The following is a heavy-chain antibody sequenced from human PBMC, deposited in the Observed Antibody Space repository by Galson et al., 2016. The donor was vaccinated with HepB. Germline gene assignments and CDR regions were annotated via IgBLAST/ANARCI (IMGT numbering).Heavy chain of an antibody. Sequence: SLRLSCAASGFIFSGYGMHWVRQAPGKGLEWVAVISYDGRNTYYADSVKGRFTISRDNSKNTLFLQMNSLRAEDTAVYYCAKDRGQRMATIIGYFDYWGQGTLVTVTS. J-gene: IGHJ4*02. CDR1: GFIFSGYG. CDR3: AKDRGQRMATIIGYFDY. D-gene: IGHD5-24*01. CDR2: ISYDGRNT. V-gene: IGHV3-30*18.